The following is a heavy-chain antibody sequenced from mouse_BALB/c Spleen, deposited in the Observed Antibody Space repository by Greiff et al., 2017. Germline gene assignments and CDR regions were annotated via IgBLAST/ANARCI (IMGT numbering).Heavy chain of an antibody. CDR1: GFAFSSYD. CDR2: ISSGGGST. Sequence: EVKLMESGGGLVKPGGSLKLSCAASGFAFSSYDMSWVRQTPEKRLEWVAYISSGGGSTYYPDTVKGRFTISRDNAKNTLYLQMSSLKSEDTAMYYCARHGGYFDVWGAGTTVTVSS. V-gene: IGHV5-12-1*01. J-gene: IGHJ1*01. CDR3: ARHGGYFDV.